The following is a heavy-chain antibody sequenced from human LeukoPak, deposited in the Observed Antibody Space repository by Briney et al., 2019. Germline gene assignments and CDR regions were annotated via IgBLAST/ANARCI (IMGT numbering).Heavy chain of an antibody. CDR1: GFTFSDYY. Sequence: GGSLRLSCAASGFTFSDYYMTWIRQAPGKGLEWVSYISSSSIYTSYADSVKGRFTISRDNTKNSLYLQMNTLRAEDTAVYYCARDGDGRYGEDYFDYWGQGTLVTVSS. J-gene: IGHJ4*02. D-gene: IGHD7-27*01. V-gene: IGHV3-11*06. CDR2: ISSSSIYT. CDR3: ARDGDGRYGEDYFDY.